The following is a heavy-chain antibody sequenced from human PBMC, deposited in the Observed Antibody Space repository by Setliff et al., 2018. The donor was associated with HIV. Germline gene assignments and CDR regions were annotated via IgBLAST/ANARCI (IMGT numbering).Heavy chain of an antibody. Sequence: GGSLRLSCAASGFSFRNFGMHWVRQSPGKGLEWVAFIRYDGSNKYYADSVKGRFTISRDNSKNTLYLQMNSLRAEDTAVYYCAKGGQLWFSYFDYWGQGTLVTVSS. J-gene: IGHJ4*02. V-gene: IGHV3-30*02. CDR1: GFSFRNFG. CDR3: AKGGQLWFSYFDY. CDR2: IRYDGSNK. D-gene: IGHD5-18*01.